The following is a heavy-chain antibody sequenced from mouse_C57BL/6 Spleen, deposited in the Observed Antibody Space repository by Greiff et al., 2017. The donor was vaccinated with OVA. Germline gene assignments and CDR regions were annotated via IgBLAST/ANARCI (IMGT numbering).Heavy chain of an antibody. J-gene: IGHJ4*01. CDR3: ARDLNDYYGSKGYAMDY. V-gene: IGHV5-4*01. D-gene: IGHD1-1*01. CDR1: GFTFSSYA. Sequence: EVKVEESGGGLVKPGGSLKLSCAASGFTFSSYAMSWVRQTPEKRLEWVATISDGGSYTYYPDNVKGRFTISRDNAKNNLYLQMSHLKSEDTAMYYCARDLNDYYGSKGYAMDYWGQGTSVTVSS. CDR2: ISDGGSYT.